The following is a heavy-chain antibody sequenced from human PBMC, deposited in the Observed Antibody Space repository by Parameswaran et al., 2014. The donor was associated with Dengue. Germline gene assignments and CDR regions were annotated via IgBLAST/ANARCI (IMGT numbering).Heavy chain of an antibody. CDR2: IYYSGST. V-gene: IGHV4-31*02. Sequence: WIRQPPGKGLEWIGYIYYSGSTYYNPSLKSRVTISVDTSKNQFSLKLSSVTAADTAVYYCARAVGEPVYYYESSGYYSYWGQGTLVTVSS. J-gene: IGHJ4*02. CDR3: ARAVGEPVYYYESSGYYSY. D-gene: IGHD3-22*01.